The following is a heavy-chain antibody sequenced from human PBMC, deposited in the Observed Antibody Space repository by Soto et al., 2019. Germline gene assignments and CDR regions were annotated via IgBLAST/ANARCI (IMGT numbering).Heavy chain of an antibody. D-gene: IGHD1-26*01. CDR2: INPKSGGT. CDR3: APDLAKGGGSAGFDY. Sequence: ASVKVSCKSSGYTFTVYYMHWVRQAPGQGLEWMGWINPKSGGTMYPQKFQGRVTMTWDTSISTAYMALTRLRSDDTAVYYCAPDLAKGGGSAGFDYWGTGTLVTVSA. CDR1: GYTFTVYY. V-gene: IGHV1-2*02. J-gene: IGHJ4*02.